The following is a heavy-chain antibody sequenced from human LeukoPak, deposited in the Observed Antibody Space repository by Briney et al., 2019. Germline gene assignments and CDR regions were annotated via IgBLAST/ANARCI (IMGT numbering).Heavy chain of an antibody. D-gene: IGHD6-19*01. V-gene: IGHV1-18*01. J-gene: IGHJ6*01. CDR1: GYTFTSYG. CDR3: ARGLGSSSGWWDYYYYCMDV. CDR2: ISAYNGNT. Sequence: ASVKVSRKASGYTFTSYGTSWVRQAPGHGLEWVGGISAYNGNTNHAQKLQGGFTMTTSTSTSTAYKELRRLRSDDTAVYYCARGLGSSSGWWDYYYYCMDVWGQGTTDPVSS.